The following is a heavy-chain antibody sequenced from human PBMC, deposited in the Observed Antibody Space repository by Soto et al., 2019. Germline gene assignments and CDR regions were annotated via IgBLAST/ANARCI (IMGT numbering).Heavy chain of an antibody. CDR2: IYHAGNT. CDR3: AREVVVPTAILRFFDY. V-gene: IGHV4-4*02. Sequence: KTSETLSLTCAVSGASISSTDWWSWVRKPPGKGLEWIGEIYHAGNTNYNPSLKSRVTMSVDRSKNQFSLRLSSVTAADTALYFCAREVVVPTAILRFFDYWGRGTLVTVSS. D-gene: IGHD2-2*02. J-gene: IGHJ4*02. CDR1: GASISSTDW.